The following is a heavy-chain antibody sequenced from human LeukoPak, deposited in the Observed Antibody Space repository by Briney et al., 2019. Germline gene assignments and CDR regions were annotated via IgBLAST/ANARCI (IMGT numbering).Heavy chain of an antibody. CDR3: ARLTAATNHFDL. CDR2: VYYSGGT. Sequence: PSETRSLTCIVSGGSISSSSFYWGWIRQPPGKGLEWIGKVYYSGGTYYNPSLKSRVTISVESSKNQVSLNLISVTAADTAVYYCARLTAATNHFDLWGQGTLVTASS. J-gene: IGHJ4*02. V-gene: IGHV4-39*01. D-gene: IGHD6-13*01. CDR1: GGSISSSSFY.